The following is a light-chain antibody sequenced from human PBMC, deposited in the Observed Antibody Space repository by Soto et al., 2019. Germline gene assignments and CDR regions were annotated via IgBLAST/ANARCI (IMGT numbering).Light chain of an antibody. Sequence: ALTQPRSVSGSPGESVTISCSGTSSDVGSYNYVSWYQQYPGKTPKVMIYDVSERPSEVPVRFSGSKSGNTASLTISGLQAEDEAEYFCCSYSGSDSLLFGGGTKLTVL. V-gene: IGLV2-11*01. CDR3: CSYSGSDSLL. CDR2: DVS. J-gene: IGLJ2*01. CDR1: SSDVGSYNY.